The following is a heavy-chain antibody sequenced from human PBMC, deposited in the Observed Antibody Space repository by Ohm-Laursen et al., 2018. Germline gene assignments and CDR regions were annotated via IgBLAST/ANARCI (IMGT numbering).Heavy chain of an antibody. CDR3: ASERLLRN. CDR1: GFTFSTYW. V-gene: IGHV3-7*01. J-gene: IGHJ4*02. D-gene: IGHD4-17*01. CDR2: IKQDGNEK. Sequence: GSLRLSCTASGFTFSTYWMNWIRQAPGKGLEWVANIKQDGNEKYYVDSVKGRFTVSRDNAKNSLYLQMNSLRAEDTAVYYCASERLLRNWGQGTLVTVSS.